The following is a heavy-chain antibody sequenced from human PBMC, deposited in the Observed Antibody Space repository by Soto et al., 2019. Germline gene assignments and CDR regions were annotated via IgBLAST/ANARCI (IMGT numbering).Heavy chain of an antibody. CDR3: ARWRRRPMIDSNWFDP. CDR1: GGSVSSGSYY. J-gene: IGHJ5*02. CDR2: IYYSGST. V-gene: IGHV4-61*01. Sequence: NPSETLSLTCTVSGGSVSSGSYYWSWIRQPQGKGLEWIGYIYYSGSTNYNTSLKSRVTISVDTSKNQFSLKLSSVTAADTAVYYCARWRRRPMIDSNWFDPWGQGTLVTVSS. D-gene: IGHD3-22*01.